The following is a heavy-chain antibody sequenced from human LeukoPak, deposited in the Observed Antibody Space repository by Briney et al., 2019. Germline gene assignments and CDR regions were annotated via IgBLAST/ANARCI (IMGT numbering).Heavy chain of an antibody. J-gene: IGHJ3*02. CDR1: GGSISSCY. CDR2: IYTSGST. D-gene: IGHD3-3*01. Sequence: SETLSLTCTVSGGSISSCYWSWIRQPAGKGLEWIGRIYTSGSTSYNPSLKSRVTMSVDTSKNQFSLKLSSVTAADTAVYYCARGLSIFGVDAFDIWGQGTMVTVSS. V-gene: IGHV4-4*07. CDR3: ARGLSIFGVDAFDI.